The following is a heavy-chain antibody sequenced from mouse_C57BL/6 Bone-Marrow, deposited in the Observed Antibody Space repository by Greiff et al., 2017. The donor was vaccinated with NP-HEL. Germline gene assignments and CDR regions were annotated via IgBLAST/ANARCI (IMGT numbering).Heavy chain of an antibody. D-gene: IGHD1-1*01. V-gene: IGHV14-4*01. Sequence: VQLQQSGAELVRPGASVKLSCTASGFNIKDDYMHWVKQRPEQGLEWIGWIDPENGDTEYASKFQGKATITADTSSNTAYLQLSSLTSEDTAVXYCTTFITTVEAWFAYGGQGPLFTVSA. CDR3: TTFITTVEAWFAY. CDR1: GFNIKDDY. CDR2: IDPENGDT. J-gene: IGHJ3*01.